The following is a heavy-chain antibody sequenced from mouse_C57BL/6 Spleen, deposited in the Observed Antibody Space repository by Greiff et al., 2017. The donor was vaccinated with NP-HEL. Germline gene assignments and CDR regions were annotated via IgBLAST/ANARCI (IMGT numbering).Heavy chain of an antibody. V-gene: IGHV1-42*01. Sequence: VQLKESGPELVKPGASVKISCKASGYSFTGYYMNWVKQSPEKSLEWIGEINPSTGGTTYNQKFKAKATLTVDKSSSTAYMQLKSLTSEDSAVYYCARQIPQRPLYFDVWGTGTTVTVSS. CDR1: GYSFTGYY. CDR2: INPSTGGT. CDR3: ARQIPQRPLYFDV. J-gene: IGHJ1*03.